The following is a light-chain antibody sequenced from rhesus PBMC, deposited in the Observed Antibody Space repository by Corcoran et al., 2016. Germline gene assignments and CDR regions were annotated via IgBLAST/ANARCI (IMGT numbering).Light chain of an antibody. J-gene: IGKJ4*01. Sequence: DIQMTQSPSSLSASVRDRVTITCRASENVNNYLNWYRQKPGKSPKLLIYKASTLQSVVPSRFSGSGAGTDYNFTISILQPEDVATYYCQHGYGTPLTFGGGTKVEIK. CDR1: ENVNNY. CDR3: QHGYGTPLT. CDR2: KAS. V-gene: IGKV1-74*01.